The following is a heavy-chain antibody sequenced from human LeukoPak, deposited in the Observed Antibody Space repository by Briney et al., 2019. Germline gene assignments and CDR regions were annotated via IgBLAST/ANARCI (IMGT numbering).Heavy chain of an antibody. CDR1: GYTFTNYG. CDR3: ARGGYSYGYIGYFDY. V-gene: IGHV1-3*01. CDR2: INPNTGNT. D-gene: IGHD5-18*01. J-gene: IGHJ4*02. Sequence: GASVKVSCTTSGYTFTNYGVHWVRQAPGPRLEWMGWINPNTGNTKYSQKFQGRVTFVRDTSASTAYMELSSLRSEDTALYYCARGGYSYGYIGYFDYWGQGTLVTVSS.